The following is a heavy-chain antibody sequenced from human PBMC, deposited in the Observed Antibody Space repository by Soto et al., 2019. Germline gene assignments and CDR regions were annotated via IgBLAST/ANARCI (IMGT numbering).Heavy chain of an antibody. CDR1: GGSISSGGYY. Sequence: TLSLTCTVSGGSISSGGYYWSWIRQYPGLGLEWIGAVYYTGSTYYKRPLKSRLTMSVDTSKNQFSLMLTSVTAADTAVYYCAREYSSGWYGDFQHWGQGIPVTVSS. D-gene: IGHD6-19*01. J-gene: IGHJ1*01. CDR3: AREYSSGWYGDFQH. CDR2: VYYTGST. V-gene: IGHV4-31*03.